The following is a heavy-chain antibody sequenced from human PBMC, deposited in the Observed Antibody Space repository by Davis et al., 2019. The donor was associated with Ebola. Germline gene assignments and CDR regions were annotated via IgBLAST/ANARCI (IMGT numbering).Heavy chain of an antibody. V-gene: IGHV3-11*01. CDR3: ARHSVYDVRWGD. CDR1: GFSFTDYY. J-gene: IGHJ4*02. Sequence: GESLKISCVASGFSFTDYYMSWIRQAPGKGLEWLAYISGNGGFTEYAGAVKGRFTISRDNARNSLFLQMDSLRVDDTAVYYCARHSVYDVRWGDWGQGNLVTVSP. D-gene: IGHD5/OR15-5a*01. CDR2: ISGNGGFT.